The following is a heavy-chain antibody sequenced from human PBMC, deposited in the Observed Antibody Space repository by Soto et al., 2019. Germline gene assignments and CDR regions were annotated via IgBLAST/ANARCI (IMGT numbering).Heavy chain of an antibody. Sequence: SETLSLTCTFSGCSISSYYWSWIRQPPGKGLEWIGYMYNTGSTVYNPSFKSRVTISVDTSKNQFSLKLNSVTAADTAVYYCARDLWGYCGTDCYPLDVWGQGTTVTVSS. CDR1: GCSISSYY. CDR3: ARDLWGYCGTDCYPLDV. J-gene: IGHJ6*02. CDR2: MYNTGST. V-gene: IGHV4-59*01. D-gene: IGHD2-21*02.